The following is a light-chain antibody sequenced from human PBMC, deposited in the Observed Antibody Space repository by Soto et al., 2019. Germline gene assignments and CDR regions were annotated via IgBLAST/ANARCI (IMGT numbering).Light chain of an antibody. CDR2: DAS. CDR1: QNINKW. Sequence: RMTQYPHSFSASTGDIVTITCRASQNINKWLAWYQQKPGKAPKFLIYDASTLETGVPSRFSGSGSGTEFTLTISSLQPDDFATFYCQQYDTCPRTFGQGTKVDIK. V-gene: IGKV1-5*01. CDR3: QQYDTCPRT. J-gene: IGKJ1*01.